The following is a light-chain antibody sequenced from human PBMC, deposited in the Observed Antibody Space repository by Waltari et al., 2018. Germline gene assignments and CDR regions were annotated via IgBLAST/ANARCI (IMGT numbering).Light chain of an antibody. CDR1: SSNIGAGYD. CDR2: GNS. J-gene: IGLJ3*02. CDR3: QSYDSRLSDSGV. V-gene: IGLV1-40*01. Sequence: QSILTQPPSVSGAPGQKVTISCTGSSSNIGAGYDVHWYQQLPGAAPKLIIYGNSGRPSGVPDRFSGSKSGTSASLDITGLQTEDEADYYCQSYDSRLSDSGVFGGGTKVTVL.